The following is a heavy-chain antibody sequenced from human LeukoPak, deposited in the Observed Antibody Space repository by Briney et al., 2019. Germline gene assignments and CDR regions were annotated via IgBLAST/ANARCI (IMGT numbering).Heavy chain of an antibody. V-gene: IGHV3-23*01. CDR1: GFTFSSCA. Sequence: GGSLRLSCAASGFTFSSCAMSWVRQAPGKGLEWVSAISGSDTRTYYADSLKGRFTISRDNSKNTLYLQMDSLTAEDTAVYYCAKEDSRSHWFDYWGQGTLVTVSS. D-gene: IGHD2-15*01. CDR3: AKEDSRSHWFDY. J-gene: IGHJ4*02. CDR2: ISGSDTRT.